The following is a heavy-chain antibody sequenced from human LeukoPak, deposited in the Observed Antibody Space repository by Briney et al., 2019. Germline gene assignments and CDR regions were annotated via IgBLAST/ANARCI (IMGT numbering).Heavy chain of an antibody. V-gene: IGHV3-66*01. CDR2: IYSGGGT. J-gene: IGHJ6*02. D-gene: IGHD5-18*01. CDR1: GFTFSTYA. Sequence: GGSLRLSCAASGFTFSTYALSWVRQAPGKGLEWVSVIYSGGGTDYADSVKGRFTISRDNSKNTLYLQMNSLRVEDTAVYYCARDTAMVNKYYYGMDVWGQGTTVTVSS. CDR3: ARDTAMVNKYYYGMDV.